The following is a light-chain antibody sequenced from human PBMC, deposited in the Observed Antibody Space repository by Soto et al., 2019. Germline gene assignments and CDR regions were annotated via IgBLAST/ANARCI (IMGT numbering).Light chain of an antibody. CDR2: WAS. Sequence: SEPVAGEERTTRWCKYSQRVLYSSNNKNYLAWYQQKPGQPLKLLIYWASTRESGVPDRFSGNGSGTDFTLTICGLEAEDEPVYHCQNYYTTPREFDRGTQVEIK. CDR1: QRVLYSSNNKNY. V-gene: IGKV4-1*01. J-gene: IGKJ1*01. CDR3: QNYYTTPRE.